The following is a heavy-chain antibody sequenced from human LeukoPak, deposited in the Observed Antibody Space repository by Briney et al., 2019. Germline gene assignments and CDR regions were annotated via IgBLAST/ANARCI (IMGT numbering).Heavy chain of an antibody. CDR3: ARQPKLGKDY. D-gene: IGHD7-27*01. CDR1: GGSISSSY. V-gene: IGHV4-4*07. CDR2: IYTSGST. J-gene: IGHJ4*02. Sequence: SETLSLTCTVSGGSISSSYWSWIRQPAGKGLEWIGRIYTSGSTNYHPSLKSRVTISVDTSKNQFSLKLSSVTAADTAVYYCARQPKLGKDYWGQGTLVTVSS.